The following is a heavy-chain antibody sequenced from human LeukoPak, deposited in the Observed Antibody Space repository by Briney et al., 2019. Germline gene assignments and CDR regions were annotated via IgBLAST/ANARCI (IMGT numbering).Heavy chain of an antibody. CDR3: AKDRVTIFGVVIRLSKDNRFDP. J-gene: IGHJ5*02. Sequence: GGSLRLSCAASGFTFSSYGMRLVRQAPGKGLEWVSAISGSGGGTSYADSVKGRFTISRDNAKNTLYLQMNSLRSEDTAVYYCAKDRVTIFGVVIRLSKDNRFDPWGQGTLVTVSS. CDR2: ISGSGGGT. CDR1: GFTFSSYG. D-gene: IGHD3-3*01. V-gene: IGHV3-23*01.